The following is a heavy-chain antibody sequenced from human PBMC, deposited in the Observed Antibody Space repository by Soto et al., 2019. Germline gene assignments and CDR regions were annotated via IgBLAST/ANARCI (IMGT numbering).Heavy chain of an antibody. CDR1: GGSISSSSYY. CDR3: ARGGMPIYDILTGYYRNNWFDP. CDR2: ISYSGST. V-gene: IGHV4-39*07. Sequence: PSETLSLTCTVSGGSISSSSYYWGWIRQPPGKGLEWIGSISYSGSTYYNPSLKSRVTISVDTSKNQFSLKLSSVTAADTAVYYCARGGMPIYDILTGYYRNNWFDPWGQGTLVTVSS. J-gene: IGHJ5*02. D-gene: IGHD3-9*01.